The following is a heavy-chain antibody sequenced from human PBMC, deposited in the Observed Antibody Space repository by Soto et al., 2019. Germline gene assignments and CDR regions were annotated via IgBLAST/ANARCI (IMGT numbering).Heavy chain of an antibody. CDR3: ARGQEGVVATH. D-gene: IGHD5-12*01. CDR1: GGSLRGYY. V-gene: IGHV4-34*01. Sequence: QVQLQQWGAGLLKPSETLSLNCAVTGGSLRGYYWSWIRQPPGKGLEWIGEVKDGGHTNYSPSLRGRVTISSDTSNNQFSLRLNSVTAADTSVYYCARGQEGVVATHWDQGSLVTVSS. J-gene: IGHJ4*02. CDR2: VKDGGHT.